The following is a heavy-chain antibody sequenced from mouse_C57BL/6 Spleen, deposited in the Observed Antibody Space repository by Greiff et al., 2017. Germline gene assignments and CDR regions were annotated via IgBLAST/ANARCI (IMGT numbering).Heavy chain of an antibody. CDR2: IYPGSGNT. CDR3: ARSGYYGSSHFDY. V-gene: IGHV1-66*01. J-gene: IGHJ2*01. Sequence: QVQLKQSGPELVKPGASVKISCKASGYSFTSYYIHWVKQRPGQGLEWIGWIYPGSGNTKYNEKFKGKATLTADTSSSTAYMQLSSLTSEDSAVYYCARSGYYGSSHFDYWGQGTTLTVSS. CDR1: GYSFTSYY. D-gene: IGHD1-1*01.